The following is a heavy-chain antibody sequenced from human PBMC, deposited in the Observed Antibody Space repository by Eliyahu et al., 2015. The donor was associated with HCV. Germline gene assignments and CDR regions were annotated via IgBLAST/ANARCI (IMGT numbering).Heavy chain of an antibody. CDR2: IKQDGSEK. CDR3: AREAGRIAGLDY. D-gene: IGHD3-9*01. CDR1: GFTFSSYW. J-gene: IGHJ4*02. Sequence: EVQLVXSGGGLVQPGXSLRLXCAASGFTFSSYWMSWVRQAPGKGLEWXANIKQDGSEKYYVDXVKGRFTISRDNAKNSLYLQMNSLRAEDTAVYYCAREAGRIAGLDYWGQGTLVTVSS. V-gene: IGHV3-7*01.